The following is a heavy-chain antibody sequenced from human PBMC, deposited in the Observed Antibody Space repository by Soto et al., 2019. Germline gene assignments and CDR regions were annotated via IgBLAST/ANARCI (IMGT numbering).Heavy chain of an antibody. J-gene: IGHJ4*02. CDR3: AKGWGSVSYYNDW. V-gene: IGHV3-23*01. Sequence: EVHLLESGGGLVQPGESLRLSCAASGFTFSTYAMTWVRQAPGKGLEWVSAISGSGIDTYYADSVKGRFTISRDNSENTLYLQMNSLRAEDTAVYYCAKGWGSVSYYNDWWGQGTLVTVSS. CDR2: ISGSGIDT. D-gene: IGHD3-10*01. CDR1: GFTFSTYA.